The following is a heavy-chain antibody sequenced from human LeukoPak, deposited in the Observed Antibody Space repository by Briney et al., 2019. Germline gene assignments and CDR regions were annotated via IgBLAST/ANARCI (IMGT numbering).Heavy chain of an antibody. D-gene: IGHD3-3*01. CDR2: IIPIFGTA. CDR3: AREADYDFWSGISRAFDY. Sequence: SVKVSCKASGGTFSSYAISWVRQAPGQGLEWMGGIIPIFGTANYAQKFQGRVTITADESTSTAYMELSSLRSEDTAVCYCAREADYDFWSGISRAFDYWGQGTLVTVSS. CDR1: GGTFSSYA. J-gene: IGHJ4*02. V-gene: IGHV1-69*13.